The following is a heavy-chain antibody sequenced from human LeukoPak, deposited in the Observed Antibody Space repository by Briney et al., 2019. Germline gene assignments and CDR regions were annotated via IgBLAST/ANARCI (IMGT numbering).Heavy chain of an antibody. J-gene: IGHJ6*02. CDR2: ISSSSSTI. V-gene: IGHV3-48*01. D-gene: IGHD4-17*01. CDR1: GFTFSSYS. CDR3: ARDLRYGDSLYYYYYGMDV. Sequence: GGFLRLSCAASGFTFSSYSMNWVRQAPGKGLEWVSYISSSSSTIYYADSVKGRFTISRDNAKNSLYLQMNSLRAEDTAVYYCARDLRYGDSLYYYYYGMDVWGQGTTVTVSS.